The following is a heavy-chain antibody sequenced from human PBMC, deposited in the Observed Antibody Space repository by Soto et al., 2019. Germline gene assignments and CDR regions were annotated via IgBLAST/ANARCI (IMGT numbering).Heavy chain of an antibody. D-gene: IGHD6-13*01. CDR2: ISYDGSNK. J-gene: IGHJ5*02. Sequence: GGSLRLSCASSGFTFNSYGMPWVRQAPGKGLEWVAVISYDGSNKYYADSVKGRFTISRDNSKNTLYLQMNSLRAEDTAVYYCAKPLIPYSSSRHWFDPWGQGTLVTVSS. CDR3: AKPLIPYSSSRHWFDP. CDR1: GFTFNSYG. V-gene: IGHV3-30*18.